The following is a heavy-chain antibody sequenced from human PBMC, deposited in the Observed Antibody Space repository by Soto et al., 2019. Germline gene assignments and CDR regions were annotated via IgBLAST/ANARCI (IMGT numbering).Heavy chain of an antibody. J-gene: IGHJ4*02. Sequence: SETLSLTCAVSRGSFSGYYWSWVRQFPGKGLEWIGEIIHTGSTNYNPSLKSRVTMSIDTSKKEISLKLSSVTAADTAVYYCARVGQPPSDYWGQGTQVTVSS. CDR3: ARVGQPPSDY. D-gene: IGHD2-2*01. V-gene: IGHV4-34*12. CDR1: RGSFSGYY. CDR2: IIHTGST.